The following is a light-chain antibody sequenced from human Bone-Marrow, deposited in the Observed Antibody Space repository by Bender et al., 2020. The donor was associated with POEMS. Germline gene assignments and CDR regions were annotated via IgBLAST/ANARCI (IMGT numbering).Light chain of an antibody. CDR1: SSDVGSYNL. J-gene: IGLJ2*01. CDR2: EAS. Sequence: QSALTQPASVSGSPGQSITISCTGTSSDVGSYNLVSWYQQHPGKVPKVIIFEASKRPSGVSNRFSGSKSGNTASLTISGLQAEDEGDYYCSSYTNSNTLIFGGGTKVTVL. V-gene: IGLV2-14*02. CDR3: SSYTNSNTLI.